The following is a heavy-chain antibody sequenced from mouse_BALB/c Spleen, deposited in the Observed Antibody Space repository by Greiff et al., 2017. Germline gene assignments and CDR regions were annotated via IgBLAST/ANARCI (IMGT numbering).Heavy chain of an antibody. CDR3: TREAYGNLFAY. D-gene: IGHD2-10*02. CDR2: IDPETGGT. CDR1: GYTFTDYE. J-gene: IGHJ3*01. V-gene: IGHV1-15*01. Sequence: VQLQQSGAELVRPGASVTLSCKASGYTFTDYEMHWVKQTPVHGLEWIGAIDPETGGTAYNQKFKGKATLTADKSSSTAYMELRSLTSEDSAVYYCTREAYGNLFAYWGQGTLVTVSA.